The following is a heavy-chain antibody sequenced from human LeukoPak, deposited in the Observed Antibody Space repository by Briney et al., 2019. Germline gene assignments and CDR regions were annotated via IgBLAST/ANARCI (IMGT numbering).Heavy chain of an antibody. CDR3: ARKNYCSGGSCYSRGWFDP. Sequence: GASVKVSCKASGYTFTSYDINWVRQATGQGLEWMGWMNPNSGNTVYAQKFQGRVTMTRDTSISTAYMELSSLRSEDTATYYCARKNYCSGGSCYSRGWFDPWGQGTLVTVSS. V-gene: IGHV1-8*01. D-gene: IGHD2-15*01. CDR2: MNPNSGNT. J-gene: IGHJ5*02. CDR1: GYTFTSYD.